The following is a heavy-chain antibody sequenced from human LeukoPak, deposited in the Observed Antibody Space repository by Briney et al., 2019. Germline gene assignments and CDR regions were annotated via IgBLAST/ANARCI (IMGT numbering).Heavy chain of an antibody. V-gene: IGHV4-4*07. CDR1: GGSISSYF. CDR2: IYTSGST. D-gene: IGHD2-2*01. CDR3: ARDRGYCSSTSCSYYMDV. Sequence: SETLSLTCPVSGGSISSYFWSWIRQPAGKGLEWIGRIYTSGSTNYNPSLKSRVTMLVDTSKNQFSLKLSSVTAADTAVYYCARDRGYCSSTSCSYYMDVWGKGTTVTVSS. J-gene: IGHJ6*03.